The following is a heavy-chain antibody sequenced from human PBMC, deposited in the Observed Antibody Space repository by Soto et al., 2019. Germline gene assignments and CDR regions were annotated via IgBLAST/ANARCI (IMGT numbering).Heavy chain of an antibody. CDR2: ISYDGSNK. CDR3: ANIRNVVYAHNAY. D-gene: IGHD2-8*02. CDR1: GFTFGSYG. Sequence: LRLSCAASGFTFGSYGMHWVRQAPGKGLEWVAVISYDGSNKYYADSVRGRFAISRDNSNNMLYLQMNSLRAEDTAVYYCANIRNVVYAHNAYWGQGTLVTVSS. J-gene: IGHJ4*02. V-gene: IGHV3-30*18.